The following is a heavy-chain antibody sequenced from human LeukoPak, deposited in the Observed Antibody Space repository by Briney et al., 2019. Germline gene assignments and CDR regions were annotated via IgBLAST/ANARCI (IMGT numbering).Heavy chain of an antibody. J-gene: IGHJ4*02. CDR1: GGSISGHY. V-gene: IGHV4-4*07. CDR2: VHTTGGT. CDR3: AVTTTDREDY. D-gene: IGHD4-17*01. Sequence: PSETLSLTCTVSGGSISGHYWSWIRQPAGKEPEWIGRVHTTGGTNYNPSLKSRLTMSVDTSKNQFSLKLSSVTAADTAVYYCAVTTTDREDYWGQGTLVTVSS.